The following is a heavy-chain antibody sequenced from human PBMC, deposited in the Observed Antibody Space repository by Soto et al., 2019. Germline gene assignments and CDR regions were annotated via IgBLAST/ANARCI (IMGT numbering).Heavy chain of an antibody. D-gene: IGHD6-19*01. Sequence: SVKVSCKASGGTFSIYAISWVRQAPGQGLEWMGGIIPIFGTANYAQKFQGRVTITADESTSTAYMELSSLRSEDTAVYYCAIYIIAVAGSFDYWGQGTLVTVSS. V-gene: IGHV1-69*13. CDR3: AIYIIAVAGSFDY. J-gene: IGHJ4*02. CDR1: GGTFSIYA. CDR2: IIPIFGTA.